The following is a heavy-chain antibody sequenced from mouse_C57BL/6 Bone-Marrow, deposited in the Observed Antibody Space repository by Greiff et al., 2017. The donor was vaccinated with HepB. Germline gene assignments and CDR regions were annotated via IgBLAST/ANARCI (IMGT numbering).Heavy chain of an antibody. J-gene: IGHJ2*01. CDR2: ISSGSSTI. Sequence: EVQRVESGGGLVKPGGSLKLSCAASGFTFSDYGMHWVRQAPEKGLEWVAYISSGSSTIYYADTVKGRFTISRDNAKNTLFLQMTSLRSEDTAMYYCARPRIYYGNYFDYWGQGTTLTVSS. CDR1: GFTFSDYG. V-gene: IGHV5-17*01. D-gene: IGHD2-1*01. CDR3: ARPRIYYGNYFDY.